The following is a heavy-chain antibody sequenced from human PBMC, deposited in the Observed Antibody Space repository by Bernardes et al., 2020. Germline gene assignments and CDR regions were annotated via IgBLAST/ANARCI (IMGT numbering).Heavy chain of an antibody. CDR1: GDSITSDSDY. Sequence: SETLSLTCTVSGDSITSDSDYYAWIRQPPGQGLEWIGSTYYSGTTYYNPSLKSRVTISVHTSKNHLSLELSSVTAADTAVYYCARPSKGYCSGGSCYHYWGQGTLGTVSS. CDR3: ARPSKGYCSGGSCYHY. CDR2: TYYSGTT. D-gene: IGHD2-15*01. J-gene: IGHJ4*02. V-gene: IGHV4-39*01.